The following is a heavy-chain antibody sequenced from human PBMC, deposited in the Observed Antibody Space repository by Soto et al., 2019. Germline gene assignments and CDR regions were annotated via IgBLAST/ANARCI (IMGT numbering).Heavy chain of an antibody. CDR1: GDSVSSNSVA. V-gene: IGHV6-1*01. J-gene: IGHJ3*02. CDR2: TYYRSKWYN. Sequence: SQTHSLTCAISGDSVSSNSVASNWIRQSPSRGLEWLGRTYYRSKWYNDYGVTVKGRITINPDTSKNQFSLQLNSVTPEDTAVYYCARGRFNAFGIWGQGTMVTVSS. CDR3: ARGRFNAFGI. D-gene: IGHD3-3*01.